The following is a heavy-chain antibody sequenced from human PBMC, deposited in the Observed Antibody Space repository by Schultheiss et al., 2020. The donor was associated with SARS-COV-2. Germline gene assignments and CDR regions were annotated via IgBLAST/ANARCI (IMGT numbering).Heavy chain of an antibody. D-gene: IGHD3-16*01. J-gene: IGHJ3*02. Sequence: SQTLSLTCAVYGGSFSGYYWSWIRQPPGKGLEWIGEINHSGSTNYNPSLKSRVTISVDTSKNQFSLRLSSVTAADTAVYYCARDLAGHDAFDIWGQGTMVTVSS. V-gene: IGHV4-34*01. CDR2: INHSGST. CDR3: ARDLAGHDAFDI. CDR1: GGSFSGYY.